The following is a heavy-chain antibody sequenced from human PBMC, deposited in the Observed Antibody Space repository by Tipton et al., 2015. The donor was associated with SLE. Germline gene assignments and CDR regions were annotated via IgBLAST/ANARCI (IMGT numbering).Heavy chain of an antibody. CDR1: GGSISISSYY. J-gene: IGHJ6*02. CDR3: ARQANPTSYYYFGMDV. D-gene: IGHD4-11*01. Sequence: TLSLTCTVSGGSISISSYYWGWFRQPPGKGLEWIGSIYYSGTTHYNPSLKSRVTISVDTSKNQFSLKLHSVTAADTAPYYCARQANPTSYYYFGMDVWGQGTTVTVSS. CDR2: IYYSGTT. V-gene: IGHV4-39*01.